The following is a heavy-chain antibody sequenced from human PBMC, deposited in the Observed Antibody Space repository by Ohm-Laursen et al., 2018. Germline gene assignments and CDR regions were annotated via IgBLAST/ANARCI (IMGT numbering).Heavy chain of an antibody. Sequence: GASVKVSCKASGYTFTSYDINWVRQATGQGLEWMGWMNPNSGNTGYAQKFQGRVTMTRNTSISTAYMELSSLRSEDTAVYYCARGRQYYYGSGRSYYYYYGMDVWGQGTAVTVSS. V-gene: IGHV1-8*01. CDR1: GYTFTSYD. J-gene: IGHJ6*02. CDR3: ARGRQYYYGSGRSYYYYYGMDV. CDR2: MNPNSGNT. D-gene: IGHD3-10*01.